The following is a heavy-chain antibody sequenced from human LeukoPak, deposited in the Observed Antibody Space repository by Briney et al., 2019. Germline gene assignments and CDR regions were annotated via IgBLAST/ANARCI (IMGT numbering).Heavy chain of an antibody. CDR2: IKEDGSNK. J-gene: IGHJ4*02. V-gene: IGHV3-7*01. CDR3: AKDQRFASNYGSFIFDC. Sequence: RGSLRLSCAASGVTFSSYWMSWVRQAPGKGLEWVANIKEDGSNKYYADSVKGRFTISRDNSKNTLYLQMNSLRAEDTAVYYCAKDQRFASNYGSFIFDCWGQGTLVTVSS. CDR1: GVTFSSYW. D-gene: IGHD4-11*01.